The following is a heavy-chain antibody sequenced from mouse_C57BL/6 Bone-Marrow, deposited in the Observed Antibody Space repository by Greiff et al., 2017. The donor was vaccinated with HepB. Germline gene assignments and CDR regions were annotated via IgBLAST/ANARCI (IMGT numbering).Heavy chain of an antibody. D-gene: IGHD1-1*01. J-gene: IGHJ2*01. V-gene: IGHV1-55*01. CDR3: ARRRYGIDY. CDR2: IYPGSGST. Sequence: VQLQESGAELVKPGASVKMSCKASGYTFTSYWITWVKQRPGQGLEWIGDIYPGSGSTNYNEKFKSKATLTVDTSSSTAYMQLSSLTSEDSAVYYCARRRYGIDYWGQGTTLTVSS. CDR1: GYTFTSYW.